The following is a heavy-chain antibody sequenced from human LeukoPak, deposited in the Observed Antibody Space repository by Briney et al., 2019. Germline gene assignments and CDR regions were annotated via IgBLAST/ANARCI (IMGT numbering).Heavy chain of an antibody. Sequence: GGYLRLSCSASGFTFSDYYMSWIRQAPGKGLEWVANINHDATEKYYVDSVKGRFTISRDNAKKSLYLQMNRLRADDTAVYHCARVRSAAAGPLDYWGQGTLVTVSS. CDR2: INHDATEK. CDR3: ARVRSAAAGPLDY. V-gene: IGHV3-7*01. D-gene: IGHD6-13*01. CDR1: GFTFSDYY. J-gene: IGHJ4*02.